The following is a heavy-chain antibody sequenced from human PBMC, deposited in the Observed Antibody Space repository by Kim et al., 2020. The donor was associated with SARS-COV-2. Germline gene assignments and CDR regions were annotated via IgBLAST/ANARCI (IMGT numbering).Heavy chain of an antibody. V-gene: IGHV3-21*01. CDR3: ARGRITMFGVVIAPLDY. Sequence: GGSLRLSCAASGFTFSSYSMNWVRQAPGKGLEWVSSISSSSSYIYYADSVKGRFTISRDNAKNSLYLQMNSLRAEDTAVYYCARGRITMFGVVIAPLDYWGQGTLVTVSS. J-gene: IGHJ4*02. CDR1: GFTFSSYS. D-gene: IGHD3-3*01. CDR2: ISSSSSYI.